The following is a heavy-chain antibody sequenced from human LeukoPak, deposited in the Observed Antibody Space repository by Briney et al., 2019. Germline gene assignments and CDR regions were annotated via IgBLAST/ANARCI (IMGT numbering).Heavy chain of an antibody. V-gene: IGHV3-11*01. CDR2: ISSSGSAI. CDR3: ATDIVATSGDY. J-gene: IGHJ4*02. CDR1: GFSFTDYY. Sequence: GGSLRLSCAASGFSFTDYYMSWIRQAPGKGLEGVSYISSSGSAIYYADSVRGRFTISRDNARNSMFLQMDGLRAEDTAMYYCATDIVATSGDYWGQGTLVTVSS. D-gene: IGHD5-12*01.